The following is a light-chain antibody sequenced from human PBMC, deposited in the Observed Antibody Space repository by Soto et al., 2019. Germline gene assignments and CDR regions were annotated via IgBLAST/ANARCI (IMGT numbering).Light chain of an antibody. J-gene: IGKJ3*01. CDR1: QSISSN. CDR3: QQYNNWPFT. CDR2: GAS. Sequence: EIVMTQSPATLSVSPGERATLSCRASQSISSNLAWYQQKPGQAPRLLIYGASTRATGIPATFSGSGSGTESTLTISSLQSEDVAVYYCQQYNNWPFTFGPGTKVDIK. V-gene: IGKV3-15*01.